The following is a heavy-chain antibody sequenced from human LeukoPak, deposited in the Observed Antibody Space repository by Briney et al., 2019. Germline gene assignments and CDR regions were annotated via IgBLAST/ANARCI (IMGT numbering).Heavy chain of an antibody. CDR3: ARDLGAPDRIAAAPAHLTYYYYGMDV. V-gene: IGHV3-53*01. Sequence: GGSLRLSCAASGFTVCSNYMSWVRQAPGKGLEWVSVIYSGGSTYYADSVKGRFTISRDNSKNTLYLQMNSLRAEDTAVYYCARDLGAPDRIAAAPAHLTYYYYGMDVWGQGTTVTVSS. CDR1: GFTVCSNY. J-gene: IGHJ6*02. CDR2: IYSGGST. D-gene: IGHD6-13*01.